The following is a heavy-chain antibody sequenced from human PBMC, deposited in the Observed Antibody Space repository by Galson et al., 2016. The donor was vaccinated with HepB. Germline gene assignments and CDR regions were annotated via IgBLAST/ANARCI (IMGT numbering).Heavy chain of an antibody. D-gene: IGHD6-13*01. CDR3: ARGEGGYSSSWYGWYFDV. V-gene: IGHV3-30*04. Sequence: SLRLSCAASGFNFRSYAIHWVRQAPGKGLEWVAVVSFDGSNKDYADSVKGRLTISRDNSKNTLYLQMNGLRAEDTAVCYCARGEGGYSSSWYGWYFDVWGRGTLVTVSS. J-gene: IGHJ2*01. CDR1: GFNFRSYA. CDR2: VSFDGSNK.